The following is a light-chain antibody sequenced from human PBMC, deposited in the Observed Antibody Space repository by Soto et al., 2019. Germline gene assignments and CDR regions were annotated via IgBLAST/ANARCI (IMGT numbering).Light chain of an antibody. CDR1: QSVTSNY. J-gene: IGKJ5*01. Sequence: EIVLTQSPGTLSLSPGERATLSCRASQSVTSNYLAWYQQKPGQAPRLLIYAASTRATGIPARSSGSGSGTDFALTISSPEPEDFAVYYCQQRSNWPPITFGQGTRLEIK. CDR3: QQRSNWPPIT. CDR2: AAS. V-gene: IGKV3D-20*02.